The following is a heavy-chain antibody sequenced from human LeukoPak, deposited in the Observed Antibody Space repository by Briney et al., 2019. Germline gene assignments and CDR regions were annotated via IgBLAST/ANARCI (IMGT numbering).Heavy chain of an antibody. CDR1: GYTFTGYY. Sequence: ASVKVSCKASGYTFTGYYMHWVRQAPGQGLEWMGWINPNSGGTNYAQKFQGRVTMTRDTSISTAYMELSRLRSDDTAVYYCAREVTMIVAVIRPGRFDPWGQGTLVTVSS. CDR3: AREVTMIVAVIRPGRFDP. CDR2: INPNSGGT. V-gene: IGHV1-2*02. J-gene: IGHJ5*02. D-gene: IGHD3-22*01.